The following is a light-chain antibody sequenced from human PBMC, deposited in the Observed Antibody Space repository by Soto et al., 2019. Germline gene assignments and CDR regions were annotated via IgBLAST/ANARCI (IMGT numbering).Light chain of an antibody. CDR1: QSVPRN. Sequence: EIVLTQSPASLSLSPGERATLSCRASQSVPRNLAWYQQRPGQAPRLLIYDASSRATGIPDRFSGSGSGTDFILTISSLLPEDFAVYYCQQSSNWPPEITFGQGTRLEI. CDR3: QQSSNWPPEIT. CDR2: DAS. J-gene: IGKJ5*01. V-gene: IGKV3-11*01.